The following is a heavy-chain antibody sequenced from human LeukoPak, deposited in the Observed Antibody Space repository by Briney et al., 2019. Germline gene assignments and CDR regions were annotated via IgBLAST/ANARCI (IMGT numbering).Heavy chain of an antibody. D-gene: IGHD5-12*01. J-gene: IGHJ4*02. V-gene: IGHV4-30-4*08. CDR2: IYYSAST. CDR1: GGSISSGGYY. CDR3: ARDLSGYGIFDY. Sequence: PSQTLSLTCTVSGGSISSGGYYWRWIRQPPGKGLEWIGYIYYSASTYYSPSLKSRVTVSVDTSKNRFSLKLSSVTAADTAMYYCARDLSGYGIFDYWGQGTLVTVSS.